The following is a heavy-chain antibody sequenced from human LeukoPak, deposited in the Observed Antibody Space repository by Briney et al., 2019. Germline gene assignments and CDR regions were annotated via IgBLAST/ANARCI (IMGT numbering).Heavy chain of an antibody. CDR3: ARLNIAVAGQDYYYGMDV. Sequence: SSETLSLTCAVYGGSFSGYYWSWIRQPPGKGLEWIGEINHSGGTNYNPSLKSRVTISVDTSKNQFSLKLSSVTAADTAVYYCARLNIAVAGQDYYYGMDVWGQGTTVTVSS. D-gene: IGHD6-19*01. J-gene: IGHJ6*02. CDR1: GGSFSGYY. CDR2: INHSGGT. V-gene: IGHV4-34*01.